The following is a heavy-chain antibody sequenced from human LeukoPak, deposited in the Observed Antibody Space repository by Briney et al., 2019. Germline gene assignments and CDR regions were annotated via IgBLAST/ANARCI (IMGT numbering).Heavy chain of an antibody. CDR2: IYTSGST. D-gene: IGHD3-22*01. CDR3: AREAYYYDSSGYYHYYYYYMDV. Sequence: SETLSLTCTVSGGSINIYYWSRIRQPAGKGLEWIGRIYTSGSTNYNPSLKSRVTISVDTSKNQFSLKLSSVTAADTAVYYCAREAYYYDSSGYYHYYYYYMDVWGKGTTVTISS. V-gene: IGHV4-4*07. J-gene: IGHJ6*03. CDR1: GGSINIYY.